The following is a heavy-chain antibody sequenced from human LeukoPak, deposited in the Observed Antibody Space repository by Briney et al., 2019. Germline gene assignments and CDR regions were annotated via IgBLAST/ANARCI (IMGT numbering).Heavy chain of an antibody. D-gene: IGHD2-2*01. V-gene: IGHV1-2*02. J-gene: IGHJ5*02. CDR1: GYTFTGHY. CDR2: INPNSGGT. CDR3: ARVHCAYCDRTSSSWFDP. Sequence: ASVKVSCKASGYTFTGHYIRWVRQAPGQGLEWMGWINPNSGGTNYAQKFRGRVTMTRDTSITTAYMDLSRLRSDDTAVYYCARVHCAYCDRTSSSWFDPWGQGTLVTVSS.